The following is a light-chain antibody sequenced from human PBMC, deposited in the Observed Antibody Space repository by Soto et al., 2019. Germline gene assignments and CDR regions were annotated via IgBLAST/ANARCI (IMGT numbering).Light chain of an antibody. CDR3: QQYSSYSWT. J-gene: IGKJ1*01. CDR1: QSSSGW. Sequence: DIPRTQFSFTLSASIRDRITNSCRGSQSSSGWVGWDQQKPGKAPDLLFDDASFLERGGPSMFSGGGSVTDFTLTSSSLQPDVFATYCCQQYSSYSWTFGQGTKVDIK. CDR2: DAS. V-gene: IGKV1-5*01.